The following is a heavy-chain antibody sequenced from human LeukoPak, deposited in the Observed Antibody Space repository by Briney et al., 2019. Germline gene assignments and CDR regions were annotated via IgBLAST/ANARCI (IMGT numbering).Heavy chain of an antibody. J-gene: IGHJ6*02. CDR3: ARHLWDYYYGMDI. V-gene: IGHV4-4*07. D-gene: IGHD2-21*01. CDR2: IYSSGSI. Sequence: SETLSLTCTVSGGSISSYYWSWIRQPAGKGLEWIRRIYSSGSINYNPSLRSRVTLSVDTSKNQFSLKLTSVTAADTAVYYCARHLWDYYYGMDIWGQGTTVTVSS. CDR1: GGSISSYY.